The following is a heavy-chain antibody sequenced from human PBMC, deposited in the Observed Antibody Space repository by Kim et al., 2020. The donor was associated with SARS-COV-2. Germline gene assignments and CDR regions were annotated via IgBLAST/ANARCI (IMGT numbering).Heavy chain of an antibody. CDR1: GYTFTSYD. Sequence: ASVKVSCKASGYTFTSYDINWVRQATGQGLEWMGWMNPNSGNTGYAQKFQGRVTMTRNTSISTAYMELSSLRSEDTAVYYCARVTMVRGVRRGYYYGMDVWGQGTTVTVSS. CDR3: ARVTMVRGVRRGYYYGMDV. CDR2: MNPNSGNT. J-gene: IGHJ6*02. V-gene: IGHV1-8*01. D-gene: IGHD3-10*01.